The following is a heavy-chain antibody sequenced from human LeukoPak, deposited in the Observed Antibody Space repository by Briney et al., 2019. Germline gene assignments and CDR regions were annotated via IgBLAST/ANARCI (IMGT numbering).Heavy chain of an antibody. J-gene: IGHJ2*01. V-gene: IGHV1-69*05. CDR2: IIPIFGTA. D-gene: IGHD2/OR15-2a*01. Sequence: SVKVSCKASGGTFSSYAISWVRQAPGQGLEWMGGIIPIFGTANYAQKFQGRVTITTDESTSTAYMELSSLRSEDTAVYYCAREEYYGVNGGGDWYFDLWGRGTLVTVSS. CDR3: AREEYYGVNGGGDWYFDL. CDR1: GGTFSSYA.